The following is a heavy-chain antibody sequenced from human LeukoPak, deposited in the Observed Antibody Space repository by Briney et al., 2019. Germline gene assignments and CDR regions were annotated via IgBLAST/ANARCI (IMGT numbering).Heavy chain of an antibody. J-gene: IGHJ3*02. Sequence: ASVKVSCKASGYTFTSYAMNWVRQAPGQGLEWMGWINTNTGNPTYAQGFTGRFVFSLDTSVSTAYLQISSLKASDTAMYYCARPTKGGRFGDHAFDIWGQGTMVTVSS. D-gene: IGHD3-10*01. V-gene: IGHV7-4-1*02. CDR2: INTNTGNP. CDR3: ARPTKGGRFGDHAFDI. CDR1: GYTFTSYA.